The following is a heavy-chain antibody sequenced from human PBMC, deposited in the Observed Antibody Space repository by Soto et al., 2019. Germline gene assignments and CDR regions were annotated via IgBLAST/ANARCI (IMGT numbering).Heavy chain of an antibody. CDR3: ARSGLRYFDWLLSPKYYYYGMDV. Sequence: ASVKVSCKASGGTFSSYAISWVRQAPGQGLEWMGGIIPIFGTANYAQKFQGRVTITADESTSTAYMELSSLRSEDTAVYYCARSGLRYFDWLLSPKYYYYGMDVWGQGTTVTVSS. J-gene: IGHJ6*02. V-gene: IGHV1-69*13. D-gene: IGHD3-9*01. CDR1: GGTFSSYA. CDR2: IIPIFGTA.